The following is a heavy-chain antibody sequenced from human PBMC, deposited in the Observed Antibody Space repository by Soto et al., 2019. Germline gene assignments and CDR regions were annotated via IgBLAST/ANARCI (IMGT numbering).Heavy chain of an antibody. V-gene: IGHV4-59*01. D-gene: IGHD6-13*01. CDR3: ARHRLDAYSSSWYRLSGNEFDY. CDR1: GGSISSYY. Sequence: SETLSLTCTVSGGSISSYYWSWIRQPPGKGLEWIGYIYYSGSTNYNPSLKSRVTISVDTSKNKFSLKLSFVTAADTAVYYCARHRLDAYSSSWYRLSGNEFDYWGQGTLVTVSS. CDR2: IYYSGST. J-gene: IGHJ4*02.